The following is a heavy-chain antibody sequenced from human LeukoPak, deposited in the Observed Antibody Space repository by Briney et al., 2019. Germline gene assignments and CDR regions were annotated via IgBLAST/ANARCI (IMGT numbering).Heavy chain of an antibody. J-gene: IGHJ1*01. Sequence: PGGSLRLSCAASGFTFNRYAMQWVRQAPGKGLEGVAVILSDGSNKYYADSVKGRFTISRDNSKNTLYLQMNSLRAEDTAVYYCATARIVVVNSYFQHWGQGTLVTVSS. V-gene: IGHV3-30*01. CDR2: ILSDGSNK. CDR3: ATARIVVVNSYFQH. D-gene: IGHD3-22*01. CDR1: GFTFNRYA.